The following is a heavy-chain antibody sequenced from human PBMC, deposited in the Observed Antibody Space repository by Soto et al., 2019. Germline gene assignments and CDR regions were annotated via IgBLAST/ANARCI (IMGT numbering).Heavy chain of an antibody. CDR2: ISWNSGNI. CDR1: GFTFDDYA. CDR3: TKGASTSCFSAFDL. D-gene: IGHD2-2*01. Sequence: EVQLEESGGGVVQPGRSLRLSCTASGFTFDDYAMNWVRQAPGKGLEWVSSISWNSGNIVYADSVRGRFTISRDNAKTSLHLQMNSLRAEDTALYYCTKGASTSCFSAFDLWGQGTMVTVSS. V-gene: IGHV3-9*01. J-gene: IGHJ3*01.